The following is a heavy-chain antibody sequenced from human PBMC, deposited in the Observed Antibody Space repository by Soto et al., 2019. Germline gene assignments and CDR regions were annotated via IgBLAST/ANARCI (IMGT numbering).Heavy chain of an antibody. D-gene: IGHD6-19*01. CDR3: AGGWGSGWAEPYYYYGMDV. CDR2: ISAYNGNT. V-gene: IGHV1-18*01. CDR1: GYTFTSYG. Sequence: ASVKVSCKASGYTFTSYGISWVRQAPGQGLEWMGWISAYNGNTNYAQKLQGRVTMTTDTSTSTAYMELRSLRSDDTAVYYCAGGWGSGWAEPYYYYGMDVWGQGTTVTVPS. J-gene: IGHJ6*02.